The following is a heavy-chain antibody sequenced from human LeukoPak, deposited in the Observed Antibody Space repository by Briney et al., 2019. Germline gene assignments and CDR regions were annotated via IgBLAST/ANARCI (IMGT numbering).Heavy chain of an antibody. D-gene: IGHD1-1*01. CDR1: GYTFTSYD. CDR2: MNPNSGNT. V-gene: IGHV1-8*01. J-gene: IGHJ6*02. CDR3: ARGVEVQLGRPYYYGMDV. Sequence: ASVKVSCKASGYTFTSYDINWVRQAPGQGLEWMGWMNPNSGNTGYAQKFQGRVTMTRNTSISTAYMELSSLRSEDTAVYYCARGVEVQLGRPYYYGMDVWGQGTTVTVSS.